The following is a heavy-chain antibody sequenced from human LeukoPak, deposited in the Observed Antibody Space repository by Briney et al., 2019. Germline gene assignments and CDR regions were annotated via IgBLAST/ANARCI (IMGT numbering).Heavy chain of an antibody. V-gene: IGHV3-9*01. CDR2: ISWNSGSI. D-gene: IGHD6-13*01. Sequence: GGSLRLSCAASGFTFDDYAMHWVRQAPGKGLEWVSGISWNSGSIGYADSVKGRFTISRDNAKNSLYLQMNSLRAEDTALYYCAKDKSFAGYSSSWGWYFDLWGRGTLVTVSS. CDR1: GFTFDDYA. CDR3: AKDKSFAGYSSSWGWYFDL. J-gene: IGHJ2*01.